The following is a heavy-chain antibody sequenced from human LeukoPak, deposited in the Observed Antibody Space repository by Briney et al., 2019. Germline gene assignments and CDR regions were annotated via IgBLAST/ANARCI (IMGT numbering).Heavy chain of an antibody. CDR1: GINFTDAW. V-gene: IGHV3-15*01. Sequence: GGSLRLSCAASGINFTDAWLNWVRRAPGEGLEWVGRIKSKSDGGATDYAAPVKGRFTVSRDDSRNTLFLQMDSLKTEGTAVYYCAAGTPIDYWGQGTLVKVSS. CDR2: IKSKSDGGAT. CDR3: AAGTPIDY. J-gene: IGHJ4*02.